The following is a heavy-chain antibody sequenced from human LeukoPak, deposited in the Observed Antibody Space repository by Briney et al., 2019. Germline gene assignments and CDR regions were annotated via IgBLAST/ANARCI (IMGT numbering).Heavy chain of an antibody. J-gene: IGHJ3*02. CDR2: INPIFGTA. V-gene: IGHV1-69*13. CDR3: ARDLRPPHDAFDI. CDR1: GGTFSSYA. Sequence: SAKVSCKASGGTFSSYAISWVRQAPGQGLEWMGGINPIFGTANYAQKFQGRVTITADESTSTAHMELSSLRSEDTAVYYCARDLRPPHDAFDIWGQGTMVTVSS.